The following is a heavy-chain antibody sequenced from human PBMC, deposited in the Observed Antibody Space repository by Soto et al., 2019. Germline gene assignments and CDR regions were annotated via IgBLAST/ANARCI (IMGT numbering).Heavy chain of an antibody. Sequence: PGGSLKICFRGSGCTFIYYGSGWVRQLPGKCLEWMSIIYPGDSDAGYSPSFQGHVTITVDKSTSTAYLQWNTPKASDTPMYYCPRTISNFRYYNSAMDVWGQGTTVTVPS. J-gene: IGHJ6*02. CDR2: IYPGDSDA. CDR1: GCTFIYYG. D-gene: IGHD4-4*01. V-gene: IGHV5-51*01. CDR3: PRTISNFRYYNSAMDV.